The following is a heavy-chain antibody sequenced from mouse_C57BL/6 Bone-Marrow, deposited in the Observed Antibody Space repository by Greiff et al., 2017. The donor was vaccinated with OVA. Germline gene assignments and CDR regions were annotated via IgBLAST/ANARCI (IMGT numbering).Heavy chain of an antibody. CDR2: IYPGSGST. Sequence: QVQLQQPGAELVKPGASVKMSCKASGYTFTSYWITWVKQRPGQGLEWIGDIYPGSGSTNYNEKFKSKATLTVDTSSSTAYMQLSSLTSEDSAVYYCARLYYDYDGFAYWGQGTLVTVSA. D-gene: IGHD2-4*01. CDR1: GYTFTSYW. J-gene: IGHJ3*01. V-gene: IGHV1-55*01. CDR3: ARLYYDYDGFAY.